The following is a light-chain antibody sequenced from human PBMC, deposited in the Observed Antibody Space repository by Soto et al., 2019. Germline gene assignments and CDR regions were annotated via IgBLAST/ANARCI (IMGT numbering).Light chain of an antibody. CDR3: HQFASTPRT. CDR1: QSVDRNY. J-gene: IGKJ1*01. Sequence: EIVLTQSPGTLSLSPGESATLSCRASQSVDRNYLAWYQQKPGQAPRLLIYGASSSATGIPPRFSGSGSVTEFVLTISGLEPEDFAVYYCHQFASTPRTFGQGTKVESK. V-gene: IGKV3-20*01. CDR2: GAS.